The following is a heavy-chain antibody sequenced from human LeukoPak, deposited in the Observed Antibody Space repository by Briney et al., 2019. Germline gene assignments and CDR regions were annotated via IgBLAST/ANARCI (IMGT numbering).Heavy chain of an antibody. D-gene: IGHD3-22*01. Sequence: GGSLRLSCAASGFTFSSYEMNWVRQAPGKGLEWVSYISSSGSTIYYADSVKGRFTISRDNAKNSLYLQMSSLRAEDTAVYYCAGSDYDSSGYYFHYWGQGTLVTVSS. V-gene: IGHV3-48*03. CDR3: AGSDYDSSGYYFHY. J-gene: IGHJ4*02. CDR1: GFTFSSYE. CDR2: ISSSGSTI.